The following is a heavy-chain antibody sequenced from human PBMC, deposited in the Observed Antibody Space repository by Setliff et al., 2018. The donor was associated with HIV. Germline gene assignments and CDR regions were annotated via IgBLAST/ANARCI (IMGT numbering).Heavy chain of an antibody. D-gene: IGHD6-13*01. CDR3: ARDRPSSSWYFNAFDI. J-gene: IGHJ3*02. CDR2: IHHSGGT. CDR1: YGSISGHY. Sequence: PSETLSLTCTVSYGSISGHYWTWIRQPPGKGLEWIGYIHHSGGTQYNPSLMSRLAMSVDSSKNQFSLSLSSVTAADTAVYYCARDRPSSSWYFNAFDIWGQGTMVTVSS. V-gene: IGHV4-59*11.